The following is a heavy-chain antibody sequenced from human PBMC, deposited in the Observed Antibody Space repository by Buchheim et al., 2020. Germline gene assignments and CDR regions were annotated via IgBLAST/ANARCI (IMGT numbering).Heavy chain of an antibody. CDR1: GFTFSSYG. J-gene: IGHJ4*02. CDR3: ANVRGYHDYFDY. Sequence: QVQLVESGGGVVQPGRSLRLSCAASGFTFSSYGMHWVRQAPGKGLEWVAVISYDGSNKYYADSVKGRFTISRDNSKNTLYLQMNSLRAEDTAVYYCANVRGYHDYFDYWGQGTL. D-gene: IGHD3-22*01. V-gene: IGHV3-30*18. CDR2: ISYDGSNK.